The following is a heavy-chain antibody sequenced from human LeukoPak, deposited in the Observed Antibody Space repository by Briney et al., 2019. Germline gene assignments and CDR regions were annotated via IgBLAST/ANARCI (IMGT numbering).Heavy chain of an antibody. V-gene: IGHV3-48*01. Sequence: PGGSLRLSCAASGFPFSTYNMNWVRQAPGKGLEWVAYITISTTLIYYADSVKGRFTISRDNAKNSLYLQMNSLRAEDTAVYYCARDGATIVFDIWGQGTMVTVSS. CDR1: GFPFSTYN. J-gene: IGHJ3*02. CDR3: ARDGATIVFDI. D-gene: IGHD5-24*01. CDR2: ITISTTLI.